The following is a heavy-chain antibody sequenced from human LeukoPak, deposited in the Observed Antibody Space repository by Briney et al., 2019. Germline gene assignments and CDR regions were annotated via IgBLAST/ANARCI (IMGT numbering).Heavy chain of an antibody. Sequence: SETLSLTCTVSGASISSTTYYWGWIRQPPRKGLEWIASIYYSGSTYYNPSLKSRVTISVDTSKNQFSLKLSSVTAADTAVYYCARVESLTTVTTGGYYYYYMDVWGKGTTVTVSS. V-gene: IGHV4-39*01. CDR2: IYYSGST. CDR3: ARVESLTTVTTGGYYYYYMDV. D-gene: IGHD4-17*01. CDR1: GASISSTTYY. J-gene: IGHJ6*03.